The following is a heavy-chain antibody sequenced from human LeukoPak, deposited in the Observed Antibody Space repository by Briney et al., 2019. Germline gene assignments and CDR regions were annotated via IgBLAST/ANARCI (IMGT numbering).Heavy chain of an antibody. CDR2: SDPEDGET. CDR3: VTDRARLFWYFDL. CDR1: GSTLSDLS. D-gene: IGHD6-6*01. Sequence: ASVKVSCKVSGSTLSDLSIHWVRQAPGKGLEYVGGSDPEDGETFHAQNFQGRVTMTEDTSIDTACMELSNLRSEDTAVYYCVTDRARLFWYFDLWGRGTLVTVSS. J-gene: IGHJ2*01. V-gene: IGHV1-24*01.